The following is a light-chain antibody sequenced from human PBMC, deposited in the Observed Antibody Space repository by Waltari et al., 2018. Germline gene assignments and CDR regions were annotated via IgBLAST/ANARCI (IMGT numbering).Light chain of an antibody. V-gene: IGKV1-5*03. CDR2: KAS. CDR3: QQYNSYSLLT. Sequence: DIQMTQSPSPLSASVGDRVTITCRASQSISNWLAWYQQKPGKDPKLLIYKASTLESGVPSRFSGSGSGTEFTLTISSLQPDDFATYYCQQYNSYSLLTVGGGTKVEIK. CDR1: QSISNW. J-gene: IGKJ4*01.